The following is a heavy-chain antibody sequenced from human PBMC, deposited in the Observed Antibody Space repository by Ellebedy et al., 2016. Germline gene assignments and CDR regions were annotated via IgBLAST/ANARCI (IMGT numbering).Heavy chain of an antibody. J-gene: IGHJ4*02. D-gene: IGHD3-16*01. CDR2: INPNSGGT. Sequence: ASVKVSXKASRYTFTGYYMHWVRQAPGQGLEWMGWINPNSGGTNYAQKFQGRVTMTRDTSISTAYMELSKLRSDDTAVYYCARDLPEGGVYWGQGNLVTVSS. CDR3: ARDLPEGGVY. CDR1: RYTFTGYY. V-gene: IGHV1-2*02.